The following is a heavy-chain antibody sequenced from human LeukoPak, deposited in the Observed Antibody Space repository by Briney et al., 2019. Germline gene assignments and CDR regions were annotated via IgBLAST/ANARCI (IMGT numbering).Heavy chain of an antibody. CDR2: INHSGST. CDR3: AREDPKRDYFGSGSYNY. Sequence: SETLSLTCAVYGGSFSGYYWSWIRQPPGKGLEWIGEINHSGSTNYNPSLRSRVTISIDTSKNQFSLKLSSVTAADTAVYYCAREDPKRDYFGSGSYNYWGQGTLVTVSS. D-gene: IGHD3-10*01. V-gene: IGHV4-34*01. J-gene: IGHJ4*02. CDR1: GGSFSGYY.